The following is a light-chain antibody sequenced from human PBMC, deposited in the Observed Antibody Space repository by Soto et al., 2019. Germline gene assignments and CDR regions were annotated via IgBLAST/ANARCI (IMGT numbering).Light chain of an antibody. CDR1: QNISTY. V-gene: IGKV3-11*01. CDR2: GVS. Sequence: EIVLTQSPANLSLSPGEGASLSCRASQNISTYLAWYQQRPGQVPRLLIYGVSKRAPAIPPRFSGSGSGTDFTLRVSGLEPEDFATHYCKQRTNSPPWTFGQGTRVELK. J-gene: IGKJ1*01. CDR3: KQRTNSPPWT.